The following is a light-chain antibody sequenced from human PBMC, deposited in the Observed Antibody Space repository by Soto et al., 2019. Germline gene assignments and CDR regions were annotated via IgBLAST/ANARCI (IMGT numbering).Light chain of an antibody. CDR3: QQHNDWPT. CDR2: GAS. Sequence: EIVMTQSQATLSVSPGERATLSCRASQSVGSSLAWYQQKPGQAPRLLIFGASTRATGIPARFSGSGSGTEFTPTISSLQSEDFAIYYCQQHNDWPTFGQGTRLAI. V-gene: IGKV3-15*01. J-gene: IGKJ5*01. CDR1: QSVGSS.